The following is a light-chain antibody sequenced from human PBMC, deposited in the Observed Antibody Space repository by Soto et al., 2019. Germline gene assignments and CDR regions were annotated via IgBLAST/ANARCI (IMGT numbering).Light chain of an antibody. J-gene: IGLJ1*01. CDR2: EVS. Sequence: QSLLTHPASLSGSPGQSITISCTGTGGDVGAYNFVSWYQQHPGKAPKLMIYEVSNRPSGVSNRFSGSKSGNTASLTISGLQAEDEADYYCNSYTSSAARVFGTGTKVTVL. CDR1: GGDVGAYNF. CDR3: NSYTSSAARV. V-gene: IGLV2-14*01.